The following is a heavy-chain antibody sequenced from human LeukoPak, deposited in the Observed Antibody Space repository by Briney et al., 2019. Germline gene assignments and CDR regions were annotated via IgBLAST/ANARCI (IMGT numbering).Heavy chain of an antibody. CDR1: GYTFTSYD. Sequence: ASVKVSCKASGYTFTSYDINWVRQATGQGLEWMGWMNPNSGNTGYAQKFQGRVTMTRNTSISTAYMELSSLRSEDTAVYYCARMFYYYDRSGYPTGYFDYWGQGTLVTVSS. D-gene: IGHD3-22*01. J-gene: IGHJ4*02. CDR3: ARMFYYYDRSGYPTGYFDY. V-gene: IGHV1-8*01. CDR2: MNPNSGNT.